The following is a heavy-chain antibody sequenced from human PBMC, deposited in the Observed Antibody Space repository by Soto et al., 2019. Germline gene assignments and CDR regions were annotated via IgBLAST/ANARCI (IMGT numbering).Heavy chain of an antibody. CDR1: GGSISSGGYY. J-gene: IGHJ6*02. Sequence: KSSETLSLTCTVSGGSISSGGYYWSWIRQHPGKGLEWIGYIYYSGSTYYNPSLKSRVTISVDTSKNQFSLKLSSVTAADTAVYYCARGSSPRYYDFWSGYSNYYYGMDVWGQGTTVTVSS. CDR2: IYYSGST. D-gene: IGHD3-3*01. CDR3: ARGSSPRYYDFWSGYSNYYYGMDV. V-gene: IGHV4-31*03.